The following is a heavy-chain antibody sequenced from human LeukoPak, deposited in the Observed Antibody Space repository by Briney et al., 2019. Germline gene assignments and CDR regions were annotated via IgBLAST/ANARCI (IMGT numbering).Heavy chain of an antibody. CDR2: INHSGST. J-gene: IGHJ3*02. CDR1: GGSFTGYY. V-gene: IGHV4-34*01. Sequence: SETLSLTCAVYGGSFTGYYWSWIRQPPGKGLEWIGEINHSGSTNYNPSLKSRVTISVDTSKNQFSLKLSSVTAADTAVYYCARVPLYGDYTEDAFDIWGQGTMVTVSS. D-gene: IGHD4-17*01. CDR3: ARVPLYGDYTEDAFDI.